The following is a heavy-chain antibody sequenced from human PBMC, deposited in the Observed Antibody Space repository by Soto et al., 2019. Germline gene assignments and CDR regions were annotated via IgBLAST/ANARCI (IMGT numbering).Heavy chain of an antibody. CDR3: ATFPTNMAVRHFDY. J-gene: IGHJ4*02. Sequence: QVQLVQSGAEVKKPGSSVKVSCKASGGTFSSYAISWVRQAPGQGLEWMGGVIPIFGTANYAQKFQGRVTITADEYTRTDYMELSSLRSEDTAVYYCATFPTNMAVRHFDYWGQGTLVTVSS. CDR2: VIPIFGTA. V-gene: IGHV1-69*01. D-gene: IGHD3-10*01. CDR1: GGTFSSYA.